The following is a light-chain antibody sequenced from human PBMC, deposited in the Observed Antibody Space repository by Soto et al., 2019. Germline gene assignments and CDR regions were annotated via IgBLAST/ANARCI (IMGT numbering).Light chain of an antibody. CDR2: DAS. Sequence: EIVLTNSPGTLSLSRGEIATLSCRASQSISGNYLAWYQQKPGQAPRLLIYDASNRATGIPERFSGSGSGTDFTLTIGRLEPQDSAMYYCQQYVISVTFGQGTRLEIK. J-gene: IGKJ5*01. CDR3: QQYVISVT. CDR1: QSISGNY. V-gene: IGKV3-20*01.